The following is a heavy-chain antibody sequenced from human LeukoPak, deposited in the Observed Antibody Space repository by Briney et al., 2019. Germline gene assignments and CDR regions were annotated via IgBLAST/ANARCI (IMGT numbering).Heavy chain of an antibody. CDR1: GYTFTGYY. D-gene: IGHD6-13*01. J-gene: IGHJ6*02. V-gene: IGHV1-2*04. CDR3: ARDRSIASGRERPKGIAALKQYYYYGTDV. CDR2: INPNSGGT. Sequence: GASVKVSCKASGYTFTGYYMHWVRQAPGQGLEWMGWINPNSGGTNYAQKFQGWVTMTRDTSISTAYMELSRLRSDDTAVYYCARDRSIASGRERPKGIAALKQYYYYGTDVWGQGTTVTVSS.